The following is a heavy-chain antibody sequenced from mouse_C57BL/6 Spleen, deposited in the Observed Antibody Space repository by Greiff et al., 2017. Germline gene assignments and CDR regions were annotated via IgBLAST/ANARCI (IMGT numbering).Heavy chain of an antibody. Sequence: QVQLQQSDAELVKPGASVKISCKVSGYTFPDHTIYWMKQRPEQGLEWIGYIYPRDGSTKYNEKFKGKATLTADKSSSTAYMQLNSLTSENSAVYFCAREFITTVVATDAMDYWGQGTSVTVSS. CDR1: GYTFPDHT. J-gene: IGHJ4*01. V-gene: IGHV1-78*01. CDR3: AREFITTVVATDAMDY. D-gene: IGHD1-1*01. CDR2: IYPRDGST.